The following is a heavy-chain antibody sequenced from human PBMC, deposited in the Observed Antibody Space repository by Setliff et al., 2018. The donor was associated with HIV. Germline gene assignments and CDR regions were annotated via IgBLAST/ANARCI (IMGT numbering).Heavy chain of an antibody. J-gene: IGHJ5*02. V-gene: IGHV4-39*01. D-gene: IGHD6-19*01. CDR2: IHNGRDL. CDR1: GGSITGGNYY. Sequence: PSETLSLTCTVSGGSITGGNYYWGWIRQPPGKGLEWIGNIHNGRDLYSNPSLTSRLTISVDTSKNQVYLKLRSATAADTAVYHCARPHSGRGGGAWFDPWGQGTLVTVSS. CDR3: ARPHSGRGGGAWFDP.